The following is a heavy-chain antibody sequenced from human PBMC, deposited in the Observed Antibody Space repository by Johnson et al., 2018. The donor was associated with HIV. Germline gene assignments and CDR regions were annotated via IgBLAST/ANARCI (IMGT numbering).Heavy chain of an antibody. D-gene: IGHD3-10*01. CDR2: ISYDGSNK. V-gene: IGHV3-30-3*01. CDR3: ARDRVWFGELYAFDI. CDR1: GFTFSSYA. Sequence: QVQLVESWGGVVQPGRSLRLSCAASGFTFSSYAMHWVRQAPGKGLEWVAVISYDGSNKYYADSVKGRFTISRDNSKNTLYLQMNSLRAEDTAVYYCARDRVWFGELYAFDIWGQGTMVTVSS. J-gene: IGHJ3*02.